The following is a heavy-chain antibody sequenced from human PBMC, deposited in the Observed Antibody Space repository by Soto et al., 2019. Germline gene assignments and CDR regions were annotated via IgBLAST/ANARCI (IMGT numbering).Heavy chain of an antibody. CDR1: GGSISSGGYY. CDR3: ARGYAVRAYYDFWSGYQPKEYYFDY. J-gene: IGHJ4*02. Sequence: PSETLSLTCTVSGGSISSGGYYWSWIRQHPGKGLEWIGYIFYSGSTYYNPSLKSRVAISVDTSKNQFSLKLSSVTAADTAVYYCARGYAVRAYYDFWSGYQPKEYYFDYWGRGTLVTVSS. CDR2: IFYSGST. D-gene: IGHD3-3*01. V-gene: IGHV4-31*03.